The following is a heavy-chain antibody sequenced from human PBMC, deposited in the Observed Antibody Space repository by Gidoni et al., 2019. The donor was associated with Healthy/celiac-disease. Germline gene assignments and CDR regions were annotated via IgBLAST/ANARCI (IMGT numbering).Heavy chain of an antibody. J-gene: IGHJ4*02. Sequence: QVQLQQSGPGLVKPSQTLALTCAISGDSVSSNIAAWNWIRQSPSRGLEWLGRTYYRSKWYNDYAVSVKSRITINPDTSKNQFSLQLNSVTPEDTAVYYCARDRHYYDSSGAVVPYFDYWGQGTLVTVSS. D-gene: IGHD3-22*01. CDR3: ARDRHYYDSSGAVVPYFDY. CDR1: GDSVSSNIAA. V-gene: IGHV6-1*01. CDR2: TYYRSKWYN.